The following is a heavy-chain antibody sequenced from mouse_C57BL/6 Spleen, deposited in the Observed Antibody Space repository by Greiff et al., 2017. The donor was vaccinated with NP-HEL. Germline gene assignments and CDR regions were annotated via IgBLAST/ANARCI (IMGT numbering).Heavy chain of an antibody. V-gene: IGHV1-72*01. J-gene: IGHJ2*01. D-gene: IGHD2-4*01. CDR3: ARERDYDEGYFDY. CDR2: IDPNSGGT. CDR1: GYTFPSYW. Sequence: VQLHHPFSELLKPGSSVKLSFKASGYTFPSYWMPLVKPRPGPGLEWIGRIDPNSGGTKYNEKFKSKATLTVDKPSSTAYMQLSSLTSEDSAVYYCARERDYDEGYFDYWGQGTTLTVSS.